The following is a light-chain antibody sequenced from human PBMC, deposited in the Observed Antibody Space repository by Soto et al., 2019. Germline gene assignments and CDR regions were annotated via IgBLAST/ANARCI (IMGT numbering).Light chain of an antibody. CDR1: QSVSSY. CDR3: QHRSNWPRT. J-gene: IGKJ1*01. V-gene: IGKV3-11*01. CDR2: DAS. Sequence: EIVLTQYTDTLSLSPGERATLSCRASQSVSSYLAWYQQRPGQAPRLLIYDASNRATGIPARFSGSGSGTDFTLTISSLEPEDFAVYYCQHRSNWPRTFGQGTKVAIK.